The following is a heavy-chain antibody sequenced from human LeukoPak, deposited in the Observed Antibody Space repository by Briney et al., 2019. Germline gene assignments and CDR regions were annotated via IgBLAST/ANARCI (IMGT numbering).Heavy chain of an antibody. CDR3: TTVRQQLATTEYYYYYMDV. Sequence: GGSLRLSCTASGFTFGDYAMTWVRQAPGKGLEWVGFIRSKIYGGTPEYAASVKGRFTISRDDSKNTLYLQMNSLKTEDTAVYYCTTVRQQLATTEYYYYYMDVWGKGTTVTVSS. D-gene: IGHD6-13*01. V-gene: IGHV3-49*04. J-gene: IGHJ6*03. CDR1: GFTFGDYA. CDR2: IRSKIYGGTP.